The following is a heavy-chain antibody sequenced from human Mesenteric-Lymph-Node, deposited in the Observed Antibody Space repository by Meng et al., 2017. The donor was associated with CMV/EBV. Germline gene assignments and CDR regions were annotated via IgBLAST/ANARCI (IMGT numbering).Heavy chain of an antibody. J-gene: IGHJ2*01. CDR3: ARVVPSHWYFDL. V-gene: IGHV1-2*02. Sequence: ASVKVSCKASGYTFTGYYMHWVRQAPGQGLEWMGWINPNSGGTNYAQKFQGRVTMTTDTSTSTAYMELRSLRSDDTAVYYCARVVPSHWYFDLWGRGTLVTVSS. CDR1: GYTFTGYY. CDR2: INPNSGGT.